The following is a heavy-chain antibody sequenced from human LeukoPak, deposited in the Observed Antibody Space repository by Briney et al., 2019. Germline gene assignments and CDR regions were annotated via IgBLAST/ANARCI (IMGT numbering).Heavy chain of an antibody. Sequence: GRSLRLSCTASGFTFGDYAMSWVRQAPGKGLEWAGFIRSKAYGGTTEYAASVKGRFTISRDDSKSIAYLQMNSLKTEDTAVYYCTRGSTRARIAAAGTVHWGQGTLVTVSS. CDR2: IRSKAYGGTT. CDR3: TRGSTRARIAAAGTVH. J-gene: IGHJ4*02. V-gene: IGHV3-49*04. D-gene: IGHD6-13*01. CDR1: GFTFGDYA.